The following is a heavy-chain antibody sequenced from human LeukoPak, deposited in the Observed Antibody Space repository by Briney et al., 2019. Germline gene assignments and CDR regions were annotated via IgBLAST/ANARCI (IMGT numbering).Heavy chain of an antibody. V-gene: IGHV4-61*01. CDR1: GGSVSSGSFY. Sequence: KPSETLSLTCTVSGGSVSSGSFYWNWIRQPPGKGLEWIGYIYYSGSTSYNPSLKSRVTISVDTSKNQVSLKLSSVTAADTAVYYCARLGTDYWGQGILVTVSS. J-gene: IGHJ4*02. CDR3: ARLGTDY. D-gene: IGHD1-1*01. CDR2: IYYSGST.